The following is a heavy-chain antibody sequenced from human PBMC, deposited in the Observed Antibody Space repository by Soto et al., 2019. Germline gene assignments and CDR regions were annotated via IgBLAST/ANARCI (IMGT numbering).Heavy chain of an antibody. CDR3: ARVRERGYSATRVLSYYYGMAV. CDR1: GFTFSSYA. D-gene: IGHD5-12*01. CDR2: ISYDGSNK. J-gene: IGHJ6*02. V-gene: IGHV3-30-3*01. Sequence: GGSLRLSCAASGFTFSSYAMHWVRQAPGKGLERVAVISYDGSNKYYADPVKGRFTISRDNSKNTLYLQMNSLRAEDTAVYYCARVRERGYSATRVLSYYYGMAVWGQGTTVTVSS.